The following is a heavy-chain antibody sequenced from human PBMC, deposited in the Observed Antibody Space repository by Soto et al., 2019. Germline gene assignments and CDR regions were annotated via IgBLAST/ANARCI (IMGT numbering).Heavy chain of an antibody. J-gene: IGHJ4*02. Sequence: PSETLSLTCTVSGGSISSYYWSWIRQPPGKGLEWIGYIYYSGSTDYNPSLKSRVTISVDTSKNHFSLKLSSVSAADTAVYYCARTGFSSGWYPLDYWGQGTLVTVSS. CDR2: IYYSGST. CDR1: GGSISSYY. D-gene: IGHD6-13*01. CDR3: ARTGFSSGWYPLDY. V-gene: IGHV4-59*01.